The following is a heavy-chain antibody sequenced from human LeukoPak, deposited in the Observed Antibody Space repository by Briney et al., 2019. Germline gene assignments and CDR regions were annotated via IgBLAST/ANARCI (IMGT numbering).Heavy chain of an antibody. CDR1: GYRLTGYY. D-gene: IGHD2-2*01. V-gene: IGHV1-2*02. CDR3: ARDCSDTSCYDY. Sequence: ASVKVSCKASGYRLTGYYMHWVQQAPGQGLEWMGWINPNSAGTKYAQKFQGRVTMTRDTSISTAYMELSRLRSDDTAVYYCARDCSDTSCYDYWGQGTLVTVSS. CDR2: INPNSAGT. J-gene: IGHJ4*02.